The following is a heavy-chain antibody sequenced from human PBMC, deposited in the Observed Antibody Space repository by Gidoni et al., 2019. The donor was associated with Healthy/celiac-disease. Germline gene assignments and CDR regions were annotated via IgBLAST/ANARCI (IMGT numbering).Heavy chain of an antibody. CDR3: ASILGGAAAGTNYYYGMDV. D-gene: IGHD6-13*01. J-gene: IGHJ6*02. CDR1: GYTFTSYY. CDR2: INPSGGST. V-gene: IGHV1-46*01. Sequence: QVQLVQSGAEVKKPGASVKVSCKASGYTFTSYYMHWVRQAPGQGLEWMGIINPSGGSTSYAQKFQGRVTMTRDTSTSTVYMELSSLRSEDTAVYYCASILGGAAAGTNYYYGMDVWGQGTTVTVSS.